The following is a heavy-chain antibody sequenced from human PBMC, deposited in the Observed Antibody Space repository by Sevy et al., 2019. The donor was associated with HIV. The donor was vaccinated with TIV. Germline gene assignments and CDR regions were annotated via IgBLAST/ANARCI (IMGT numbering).Heavy chain of an antibody. CDR1: GGSIRNVYW. J-gene: IGHJ5*02. D-gene: IGHD3-16*01. V-gene: IGHV4-4*02. Sequence: SETLSLTCAVSGGSIRNVYWWHWVRQPPGKGLEWIGEIYHRGYTNYNPSLKSRVTISVDNFKNQFSLNLYSVTAADTAVYYCARGGETPRGFDPWGQGSLVTVSS. CDR3: ARGGETPRGFDP. CDR2: IYHRGYT.